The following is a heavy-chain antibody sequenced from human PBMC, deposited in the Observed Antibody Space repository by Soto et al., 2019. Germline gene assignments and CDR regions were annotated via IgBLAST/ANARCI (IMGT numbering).Heavy chain of an antibody. D-gene: IGHD6-13*01. J-gene: IGHJ4*02. CDR3: ARDSGAKLSSS. Sequence: SVKVSCKASGGTFSSYRFNWVRQARGQGLEWLGGIVPIYRTADYAQKFQGGVTITADESTRTVYLELSSLKSQDTALYYCARDSGAKLSSSWGQGTLVTVS. V-gene: IGHV1-69*13. CDR2: IVPIYRTA. CDR1: GGTFSSYR.